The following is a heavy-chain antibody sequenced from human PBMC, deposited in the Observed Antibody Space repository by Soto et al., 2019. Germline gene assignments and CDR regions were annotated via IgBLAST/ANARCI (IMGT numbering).Heavy chain of an antibody. J-gene: IGHJ4*02. V-gene: IGHV3-74*01. CDR1: GFTFSSYW. D-gene: IGHD2-15*01. CDR2: INTDGSST. CDR3: AGRSGQYLNY. Sequence: GGSLRLSCEASGFTFSSYWMHWVRQAPGKGLVWVSRINTDGSSTTYADSVQGRFTISRDNAKNSLYLQMNSLRDEDTAVYYCAGRSGQYLNYWGQGTLVTVSS.